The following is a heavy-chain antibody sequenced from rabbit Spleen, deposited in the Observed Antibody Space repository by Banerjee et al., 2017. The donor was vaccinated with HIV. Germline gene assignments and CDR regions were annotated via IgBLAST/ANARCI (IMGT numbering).Heavy chain of an antibody. CDR3: VRDQAGDADYGPYYLNL. Sequence: EESGGDLVQPEGSLTLTCKVSGFDFSTDAMCWVRQAPGKGPEWIACIYNGDGSTSYASWVNGRFTISKTSSTTVTLQMTSLTGADTATYFCVRDQAGDADYGPYYLNLWGQGTLVTVS. CDR2: IYNGDGST. CDR1: GFDFSTDA. V-gene: IGHV1S47*01. J-gene: IGHJ4*01. D-gene: IGHD2-1*01.